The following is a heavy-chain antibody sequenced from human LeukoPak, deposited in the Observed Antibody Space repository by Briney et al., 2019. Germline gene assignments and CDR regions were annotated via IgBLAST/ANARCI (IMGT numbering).Heavy chain of an antibody. Sequence: SETLSLTCAVYGGSFSGYYWSWIRQPPGKGLEWIGEINHSGSTNYNPSLKSRVTISVDTSKNQFSLKLSSATAADTAVYYCARGWYCSGGSCYYLPNYYYYGMDVWGQGTTVTVSS. D-gene: IGHD2-15*01. CDR3: ARGWYCSGGSCYYLPNYYYYGMDV. CDR1: GGSFSGYY. J-gene: IGHJ6*02. CDR2: INHSGST. V-gene: IGHV4-34*01.